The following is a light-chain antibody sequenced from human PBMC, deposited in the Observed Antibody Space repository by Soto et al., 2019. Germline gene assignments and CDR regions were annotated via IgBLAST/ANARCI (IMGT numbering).Light chain of an antibody. CDR3: QQYDNLLFT. CDR2: DAS. CDR1: QDINNY. Sequence: DIQMTQSPSSLSASVGDRVTITCQARQDINNYLNWYQQKPGKAPTLLIYDASNLESGVPSRFSGSGSGTDFTLTISSLQPEDIATYYCQQYDNLLFTFGPGTKVDFK. V-gene: IGKV1-33*01. J-gene: IGKJ3*01.